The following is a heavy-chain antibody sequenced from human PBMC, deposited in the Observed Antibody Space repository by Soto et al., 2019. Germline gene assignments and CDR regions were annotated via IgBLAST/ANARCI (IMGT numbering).Heavy chain of an antibody. CDR3: ARDPQGTSLLYYYYGMDV. CDR1: GFTFSSYG. V-gene: IGHV3-33*01. J-gene: IGHJ6*02. CDR2: IWYDGSNK. Sequence: GGSLRLSCAASGFTFSSYGMHWVRQAPGKGLEWVAVIWYDGSNKYYADSVKGRFTISRDDSKNTLYLQMNSLRAEDTAVYYCARDPQGTSLLYYYYGMDVWGQGTTVTVSS. D-gene: IGHD2-2*01.